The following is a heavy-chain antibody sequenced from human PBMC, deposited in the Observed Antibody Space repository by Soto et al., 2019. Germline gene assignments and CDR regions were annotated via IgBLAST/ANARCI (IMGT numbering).Heavy chain of an antibody. D-gene: IGHD3-3*01. J-gene: IGHJ4*02. CDR3: ARDTMFYDFWSGLVFGGDY. CDR2: ISYDGSNK. Sequence: ESVGGVVQPGRSLRLSCAASGFTFSSYAMHWVRQAPGKGLEWVAVISYDGSNKYYADSVKGRFTISRDNSKNTLYLQMNSLRAEDTAVYYCARDTMFYDFWSGLVFGGDYWGQGTLVTVSS. V-gene: IGHV3-30-3*01. CDR1: GFTFSSYA.